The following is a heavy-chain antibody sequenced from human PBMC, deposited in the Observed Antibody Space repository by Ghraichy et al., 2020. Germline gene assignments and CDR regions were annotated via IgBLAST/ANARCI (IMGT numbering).Heavy chain of an antibody. CDR1: GFTFSSYG. CDR3: AKGDCSSTSCYSLNDAFDI. CDR2: ISYDGSNK. Sequence: GGSLRLSCAASGFTFSSYGMHWVRQAPGKGLEWVAVISYDGSNKYYADSVKGRFTISRDNSKNTLYLQMNSLRAEDTAVYYCAKGDCSSTSCYSLNDAFDIWGQGTMVTVSS. D-gene: IGHD2-2*01. V-gene: IGHV3-30*18. J-gene: IGHJ3*02.